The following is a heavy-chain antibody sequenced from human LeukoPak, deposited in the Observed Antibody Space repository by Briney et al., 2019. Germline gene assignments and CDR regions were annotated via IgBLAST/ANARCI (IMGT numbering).Heavy chain of an antibody. CDR1: GYTFTSYG. CDR3: ARDYFATGDYSGPPSAY. J-gene: IGHJ4*02. Sequence: GASVKVSCKASGYTFTSYGISWVRQAPGQGLKWMGWISAYNGNTNYAQKLQGRVTMTTDTSTSTVYMELRSLRSDDTAVYYCARDYFATGDYSGPPSAYWGQGTLVTVSS. V-gene: IGHV1-18*01. D-gene: IGHD3-9*01. CDR2: ISAYNGNT.